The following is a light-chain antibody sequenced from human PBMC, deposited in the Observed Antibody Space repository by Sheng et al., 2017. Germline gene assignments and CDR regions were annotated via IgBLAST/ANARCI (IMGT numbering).Light chain of an antibody. CDR2: DAS. CDR1: QSISNN. J-gene: IGKJ5*01. CDR3: QRYNKWPVT. Sequence: DIVLTQSPGTLSLSPGDRATLSCRASQSISNNLAWYQQKPGQVPRLLIFDASTRAAGIPARVSGSGSGTDFTLTISSLQSEDFAVYFCQRYNKWPVTFGQGTRLEIK. V-gene: IGKV3-15*01.